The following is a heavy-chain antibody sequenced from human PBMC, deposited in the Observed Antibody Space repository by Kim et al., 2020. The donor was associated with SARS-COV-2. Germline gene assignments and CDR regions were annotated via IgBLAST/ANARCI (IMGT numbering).Heavy chain of an antibody. CDR2: ISSSSSYI. V-gene: IGHV3-21*01. Sequence: GGSLRLSCAASGFTFSSYSMNWVRQAPGKGLEWVSSISSSSSYIYYADSVKGRFTISRDNAKNSLYLQMNSLRAEDTAVYYCARDLLNLHYYGSGSYYFSPLARDYYYGMDVWGQGTTVTVSS. CDR3: ARDLLNLHYYGSGSYYFSPLARDYYYGMDV. CDR1: GFTFSSYS. D-gene: IGHD3-10*01. J-gene: IGHJ6*02.